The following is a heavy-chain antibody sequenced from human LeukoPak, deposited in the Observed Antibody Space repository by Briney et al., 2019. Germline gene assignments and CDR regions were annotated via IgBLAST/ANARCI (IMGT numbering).Heavy chain of an antibody. V-gene: IGHV4-39*07. J-gene: IGHJ4*02. CDR1: GGSISSSSYY. CDR3: ASAWRGLTGIDKRGYSFAS. Sequence: SETLSLTCTVSGGSISSSSYYWGWIRQAPGQGLEWIGSIHDSGSTYKNPSLKSRLTISIVTSKNQFSLKLNSVTAADTALYYCASAWRGLTGIDKRGYSFASWGQGSRVTVFS. D-gene: IGHD3-10*01. CDR2: IHDSGST.